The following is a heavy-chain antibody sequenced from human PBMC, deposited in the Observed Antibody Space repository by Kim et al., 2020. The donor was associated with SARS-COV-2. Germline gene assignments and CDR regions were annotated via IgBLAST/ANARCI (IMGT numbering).Heavy chain of an antibody. CDR2: INHSGST. CDR3: ARGSRAMVRGVIWYY. V-gene: IGHV4-34*01. CDR1: GGSFSGYY. J-gene: IGHJ4*02. Sequence: SETLSLTCAVYGGSFSGYYWSWIRQPPGKGLEWIGEINHSGSTNYNPSLKSRVTISVDTSKNQFSLKLSSVTAADTAVYYCARGSRAMVRGVIWYYWGQGTLVTVSS. D-gene: IGHD3-10*01.